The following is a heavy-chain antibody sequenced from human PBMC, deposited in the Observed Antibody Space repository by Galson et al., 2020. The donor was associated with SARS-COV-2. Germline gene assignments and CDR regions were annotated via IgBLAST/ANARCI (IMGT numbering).Heavy chain of an antibody. CDR1: GFTFGDDA. J-gene: IGHJ4*02. CDR2: IRSHFYGGAP. D-gene: IGHD3-16*02. CDR3: TRDGKWGWYLDS. Sequence: GGSLRLSCTASGFTFGDDAMSWFRQAPGKGPEWVAFIRSHFYGGAPEYAASVEGRFTISRDDSKSVVYLQMNSLKIDDTGVYYCTRDGKWGWYLDSWGQGTLVTVSS. V-gene: IGHV3-49*03.